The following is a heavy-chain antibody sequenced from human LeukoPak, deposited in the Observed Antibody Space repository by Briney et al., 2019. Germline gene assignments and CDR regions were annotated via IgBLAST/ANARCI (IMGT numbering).Heavy chain of an antibody. J-gene: IGHJ4*02. V-gene: IGHV1-69*05. D-gene: IGHD4/OR15-4a*01. CDR2: ILPIFRTA. CDR3: ARGNRLFN. Sequence: SVKVSCKASGGTFSSYAISWVRQAPGQGLEWMGGILPIFRTANYAQKFQGRVTITTDESTSTAYMELSSLRSEDTAVYYCARGNRLFNWGQGTLVTVSS. CDR1: GGTFSSYA.